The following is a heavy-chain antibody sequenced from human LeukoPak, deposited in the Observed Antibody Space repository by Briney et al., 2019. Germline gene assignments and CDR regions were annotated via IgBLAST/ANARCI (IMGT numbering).Heavy chain of an antibody. CDR3: ARDSRATRTYYYDSSGSQGYYFDY. CDR2: IYTSGST. CDR1: GGSISSGGYY. V-gene: IGHV4-61*02. Sequence: SETLSLTCTVSGGSISSGGYYWSWIRQPAGKGLEWIGRIYTSGSTNYNPSLKSRVTISVDTSKNQFSLKLSSVTAADTAVYYCARDSRATRTYYYDSSGSQGYYFDYWGQGTLVTVSS. J-gene: IGHJ4*02. D-gene: IGHD3-22*01.